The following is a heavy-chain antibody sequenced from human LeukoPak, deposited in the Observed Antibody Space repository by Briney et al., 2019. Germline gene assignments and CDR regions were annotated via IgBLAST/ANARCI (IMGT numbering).Heavy chain of an antibody. J-gene: IGHJ4*02. CDR2: IRSKANSYAT. CDR1: GFTFSGSA. CDR3: TRHVRDY. V-gene: IGHV3-73*01. Sequence: GFLKLSCAASGFTFSGSAMHWVRQASGKGLEWVGRIRSKANSYATAYAASVKGRFTISRDDSKNTAYLQMNSRKTENTAVYYCTRHVRDYWGQGTLVTVSS.